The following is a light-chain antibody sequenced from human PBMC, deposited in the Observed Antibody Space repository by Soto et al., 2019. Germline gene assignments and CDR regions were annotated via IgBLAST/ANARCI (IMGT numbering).Light chain of an antibody. Sequence: EIVMTQSPVTLSVSPGERVTLSCRASQSDSNNLAWYKQKSGQAPRLLIYAASTRVTGIPARFSGSGSGTEFTLTISSLQSEDFAIYYCQQYNNWPPVTFGQGTRLEIK. CDR3: QQYNNWPPVT. J-gene: IGKJ5*01. CDR2: AAS. CDR1: QSDSNN. V-gene: IGKV3-15*01.